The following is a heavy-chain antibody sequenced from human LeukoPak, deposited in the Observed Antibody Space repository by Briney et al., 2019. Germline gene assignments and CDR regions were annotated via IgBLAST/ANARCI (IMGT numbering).Heavy chain of an antibody. CDR2: IYYSGST. J-gene: IGHJ4*02. Sequence: PSETLSHTCTVSGGSISTYYWSWIRQPPGKGLEWIGYIYYSGSTNYNPSLKSRVTISVDTSKNQFSLKLSSVTAADTAVYYCARVMVRGVIDYWGQGTLVTVSS. D-gene: IGHD3-10*01. CDR1: GGSISTYY. V-gene: IGHV4-59*01. CDR3: ARVMVRGVIDY.